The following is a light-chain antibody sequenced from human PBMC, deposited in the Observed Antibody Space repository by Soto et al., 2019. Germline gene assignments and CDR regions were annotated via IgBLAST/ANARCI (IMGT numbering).Light chain of an antibody. Sequence: ELVLKQSPGTLSLSPGARATLSCRASQSVDSKYLAWYQQKPGQAPRILIFAASSRATGMPDRFIVIGSGTEFTLPLSRLEPEDFAVYDCQQYGSSGTFGQGTKVDIK. J-gene: IGKJ1*01. CDR1: QSVDSKY. CDR3: QQYGSSGT. V-gene: IGKV3-20*01. CDR2: AAS.